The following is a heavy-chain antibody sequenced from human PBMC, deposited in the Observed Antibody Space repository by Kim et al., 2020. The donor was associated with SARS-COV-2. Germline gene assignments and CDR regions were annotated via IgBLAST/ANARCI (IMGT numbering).Heavy chain of an antibody. V-gene: IGHV3-74*01. J-gene: IGHJ4*02. Sequence: ADSVKAQLTICRDNAKNTLYLQMNSLRAENTAVYYCVRGRDGYKYGPFYFWGQGTLVTVSS. CDR3: VRGRDGYKYGPFYF. D-gene: IGHD5-18*01.